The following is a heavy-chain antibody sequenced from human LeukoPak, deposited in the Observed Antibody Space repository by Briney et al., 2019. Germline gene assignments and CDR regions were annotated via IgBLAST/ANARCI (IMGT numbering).Heavy chain of an antibody. V-gene: IGHV3-64D*09. CDR1: GFTFNSYN. J-gene: IGHJ4*02. CDR3: VKVGPGFFDY. CDR2: ISSNGGST. Sequence: GGSLRLSCSASGFTFNSYNMHGVPQAPGKGLEYVSDISSNGGSTYYADSVRGRFTISRDNSKNALYLQMSSLRAEDTAVYYCVKVGPGFFDYWGQGTLVTVSS.